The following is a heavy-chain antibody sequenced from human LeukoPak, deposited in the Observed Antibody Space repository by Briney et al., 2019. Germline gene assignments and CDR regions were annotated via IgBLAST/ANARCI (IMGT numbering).Heavy chain of an antibody. CDR3: ARVGGKCNLEAFDI. CDR2: MNPNSGNT. V-gene: IGHV1-8*03. Sequence: ASVKVSCKASGYTFTSYDINWVRQATGQGLEWMGWMNPNSGNTGYAQKFQGRVTITRNTAISTDYMELSSLRSEDTAVYYCARVGGKCNLEAFDIWGQGTMVTVSS. D-gene: IGHD3-16*01. CDR1: GYTFTSYD. J-gene: IGHJ3*02.